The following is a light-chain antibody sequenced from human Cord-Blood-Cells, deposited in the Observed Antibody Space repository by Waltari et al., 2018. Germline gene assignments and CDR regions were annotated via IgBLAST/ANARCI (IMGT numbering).Light chain of an antibody. J-gene: IGKJ1*01. Sequence: DIVMTQSPDSLAVSLGERATLHCNSSQSVLYSSNNKNYLAWYQQKPGQPPKLLIYWASTRESGVPDRFSGSGSGTDFTLTISSLQAEDVAVYYCQQYYSTPLTFGQGTKVEIK. V-gene: IGKV4-1*01. CDR1: QSVLYSSNNKNY. CDR2: WAS. CDR3: QQYYSTPLT.